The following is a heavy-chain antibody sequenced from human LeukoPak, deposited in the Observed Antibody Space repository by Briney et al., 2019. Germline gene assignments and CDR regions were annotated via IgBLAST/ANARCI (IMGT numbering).Heavy chain of an antibody. J-gene: IGHJ5*02. CDR1: GFPFSISA. D-gene: IGHD1-26*01. V-gene: IGHV3-21*01. CDR2: ITGSSSHI. Sequence: GGSLRLSCVAASGFPFSISAINWVRPAPGKGLEWVSGITGSSSHIYYADSVRGRFTISRDNAQNSVFLQMNSLGAEDTAVYYCVRDYGGGSFDPWGQRPLVTVSS. CDR3: VRDYGGGSFDP.